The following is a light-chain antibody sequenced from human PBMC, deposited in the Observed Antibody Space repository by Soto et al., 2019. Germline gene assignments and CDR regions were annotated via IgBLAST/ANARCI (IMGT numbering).Light chain of an antibody. CDR1: SSDVGAYDY. V-gene: IGLV2-11*01. Sequence: QSVLTQPASVSGSPGQSITISCTGTSSDVGAYDYVSWYQQHPGKAPKLMIYDASKRPSGVPDRFSGSKSGNTASLTISGLQAEDEADYYCCSYAGSYTFEVFGTGTKVTVL. CDR2: DAS. J-gene: IGLJ1*01. CDR3: CSYAGSYTFEV.